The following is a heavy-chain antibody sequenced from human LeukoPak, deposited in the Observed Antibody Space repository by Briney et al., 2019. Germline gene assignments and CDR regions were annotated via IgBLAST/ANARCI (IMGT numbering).Heavy chain of an antibody. J-gene: IGHJ5*02. CDR2: VYPGDSDT. CDR1: GYSFTNYC. Sequence: GESLKISCKGSGYSFTNYCIGWVRQIPGKGLEWMGFVYPGDSDTRYSPSFRGQVTISADKSISTAYLQWSSLKASDTAIYYCARQSESSGWYLWGRGTLVTVSS. V-gene: IGHV5-51*01. D-gene: IGHD6-19*01. CDR3: ARQSESSGWYL.